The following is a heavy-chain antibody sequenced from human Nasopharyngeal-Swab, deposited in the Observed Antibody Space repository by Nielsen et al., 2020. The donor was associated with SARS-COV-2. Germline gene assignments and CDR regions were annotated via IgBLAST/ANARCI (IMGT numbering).Heavy chain of an antibody. CDR1: GFNLRSYA. CDR2: ISGDGGTT. D-gene: IGHD2-15*01. J-gene: IGHJ5*01. V-gene: IGHV3-64*01. Sequence: GESLKISCAASGFNLRSYAMYWVRQAPGKGLEYVSVISGDGGTTFYANSVKGRFTISRDNSKNTLYLQMGSLRPEDTAVYYCARALGGHPDSRGQGTLVTISS. CDR3: ARALGGHPDS.